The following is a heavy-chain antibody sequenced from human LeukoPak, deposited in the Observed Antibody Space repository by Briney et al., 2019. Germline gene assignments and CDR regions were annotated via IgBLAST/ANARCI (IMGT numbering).Heavy chain of an antibody. J-gene: IGHJ4*02. CDR2: ISAYNGNT. V-gene: IGHV1-18*01. D-gene: IGHD2-2*02. Sequence: ASVKVSCTASGYTFTSYGISWVRQAPGQGLEWMGWISAYNGNTNYAQKLQGRVTMTRDTSISTASMELSRLTSDDTAIYYCARDCSSTSCYNWGQGTLVTVSS. CDR3: ARDCSSTSCYN. CDR1: GYTFTSYG.